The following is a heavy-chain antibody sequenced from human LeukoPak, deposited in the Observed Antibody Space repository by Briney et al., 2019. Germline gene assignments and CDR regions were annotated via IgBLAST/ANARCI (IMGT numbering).Heavy chain of an antibody. J-gene: IGHJ5*02. V-gene: IGHV3-64D*09. CDR1: GFTFSKYA. CDR2: INDNGRST. Sequence: GGSLRLSCSASGFTFSKYAMHWVRQAPGKGLEYVSAINDNGRSTYYADSVKGRFSISRDNSKNTLYLQMSSLRSEDTAVYYCARMGKTHYDFWTRPGPWGQGTLVTVSS. D-gene: IGHD3-3*01. CDR3: ARMGKTHYDFWTRPGP.